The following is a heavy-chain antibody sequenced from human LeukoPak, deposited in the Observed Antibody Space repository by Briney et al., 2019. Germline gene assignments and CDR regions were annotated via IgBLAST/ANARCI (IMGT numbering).Heavy chain of an antibody. CDR2: ISYDGSNK. Sequence: GGSLRPSCAASGFTFSSYAMHWVRQAPGKGLEWVAVISYDGSNKYYADSVKGRFTISRDNSKNTLYLQMNSLRAEDTAVYYCARPHGGYFSGSYHDYWGQGTLVTVSS. J-gene: IGHJ4*02. CDR3: ARPHGGYFSGSYHDY. V-gene: IGHV3-30-3*01. CDR1: GFTFSSYA. D-gene: IGHD1-26*01.